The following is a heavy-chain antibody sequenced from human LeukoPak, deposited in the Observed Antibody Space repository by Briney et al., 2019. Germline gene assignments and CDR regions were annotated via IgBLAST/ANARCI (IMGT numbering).Heavy chain of an antibody. V-gene: IGHV1-2*02. CDR2: INPNSGGT. CDR1: GYTFTSYG. CDR3: ASGPDYSNYYFDY. J-gene: IGHJ4*02. D-gene: IGHD4-4*01. Sequence: VTSVKVSCKASGYTFTSYGISWVRQAPGQGLEWMGWINPNSGGTNYAQKFQGRVTMTRDTSISTAYMELSRLRSDDTAVYYCASGPDYSNYYFDYWGQGTLVTVSS.